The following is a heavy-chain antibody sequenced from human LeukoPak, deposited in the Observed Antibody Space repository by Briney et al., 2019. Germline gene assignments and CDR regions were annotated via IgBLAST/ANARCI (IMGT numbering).Heavy chain of an antibody. CDR3: AKWGDYDILTGYYFPDY. CDR1: GFTFNHYS. Sequence: GGSLRLSCVPSGFTFNHYSMSWVRQAPRKGLEWVSSITGSDDSSYYADSVKGRCASSRDNSKNKLYLQVNSLRAEDTAVYYCAKWGDYDILTGYYFPDYWGQGTLVTVSS. V-gene: IGHV3-23*01. D-gene: IGHD3-9*01. J-gene: IGHJ4*02. CDR2: ITGSDDSS.